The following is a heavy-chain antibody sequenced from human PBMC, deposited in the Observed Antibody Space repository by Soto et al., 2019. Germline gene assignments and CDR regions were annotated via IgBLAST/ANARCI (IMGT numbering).Heavy chain of an antibody. CDR1: GDTFRNEI. J-gene: IGHJ4*02. CDR3: VRDSPIGNTYSGYDGFDH. D-gene: IGHD5-12*01. Sequence: QVQLVQSGAEVKKPGSSVKVSGKASGDTFRNEIITWVRQAPGQGLEWMGRIIPLLDIANYAPKFQGGVTPTADNSTRTAYMELNSLRSEDTAVYFCVRDSPIGNTYSGYDGFDHWGQGTLVTVSS. CDR2: IIPLLDIA. V-gene: IGHV1-69*08.